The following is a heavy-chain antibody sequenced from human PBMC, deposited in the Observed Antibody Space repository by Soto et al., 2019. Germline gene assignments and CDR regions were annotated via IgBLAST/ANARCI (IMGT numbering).Heavy chain of an antibody. CDR3: ARDICRGGFCLDY. V-gene: IGHV3-33*01. CDR1: GFTFRSYG. Sequence: QVQLVESGGGVVQPGRSLRLSCAASGFTFRSYGMHWVRQAPVKGLEWVAVLWYDESRRYYADSVKGRFTISRDISQNTLYLQLSDLRAKDTAVYYCARDICRGGFCLDYWCQGTLVTVSS. CDR2: LWYDESRR. J-gene: IGHJ4*02. D-gene: IGHD2-15*01.